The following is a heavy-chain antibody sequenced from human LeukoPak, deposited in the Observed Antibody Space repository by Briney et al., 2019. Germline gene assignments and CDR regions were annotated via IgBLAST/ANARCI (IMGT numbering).Heavy chain of an antibody. CDR2: ISYDGSNK. CDR1: GFTFSSYG. V-gene: IGHV3-30*18. Sequence: TGGSLRLSCAASGFTFSSYGMHWVRQAPGKGLEWVAVISYDGSNKYYADSVKGRFTISRDNSKNTLYLQMNSLRAEDTAVYYCAKDPYYYDSSGYYYDYWGQGTLVTVSS. CDR3: AKDPYYYDSSGYYYDY. J-gene: IGHJ4*02. D-gene: IGHD3-22*01.